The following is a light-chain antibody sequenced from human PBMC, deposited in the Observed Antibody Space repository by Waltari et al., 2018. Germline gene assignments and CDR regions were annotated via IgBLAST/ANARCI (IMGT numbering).Light chain of an antibody. V-gene: IGLV1-44*01. CDR3: ATWDDTLNVWM. J-gene: IGLJ3*02. CDR1: TSNRGSNT. CDR2: SNN. Sequence: QSVLTQPPSASGTPGPRVTIACPGGTSNRGSNTVNWYQPLPGTAPKLLIYSNNQRPSGVPDRFSGSKSGTSASLAISGLQSEDEADYYCATWDDTLNVWMFGGGTKLTVL.